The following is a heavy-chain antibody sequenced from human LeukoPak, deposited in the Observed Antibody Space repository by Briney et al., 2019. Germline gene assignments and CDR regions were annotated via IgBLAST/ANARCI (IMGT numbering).Heavy chain of an antibody. Sequence: PSETLSLTCTVSGGSISSMNYYWGWIRQPPGKGLEWIGNIYYSGSTYYNPSLKSRVTISVDTSKNQFSLKLSSVTAADTAVYYCARGGHDSSGYVRWGKGTTVTISS. D-gene: IGHD3-22*01. CDR1: GGSISSMNYY. CDR2: IYYSGST. CDR3: ARGGHDSSGYVR. J-gene: IGHJ6*04. V-gene: IGHV4-39*07.